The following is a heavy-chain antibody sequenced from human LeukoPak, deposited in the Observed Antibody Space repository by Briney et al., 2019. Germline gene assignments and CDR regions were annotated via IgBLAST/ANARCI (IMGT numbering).Heavy chain of an antibody. V-gene: IGHV3-7*01. Sequence: GGSLRLSCAASGFNFGDYAMSWVRQARGKGLEGVAHIKEGGRGTFYVDSVKGRFTRSRDDARNTVYLQMNSLRAEDTAVYYCARWRGAQSEFVVWGQGTLVTVS. CDR1: GFNFGDYA. J-gene: IGHJ4*02. D-gene: IGHD3-3*01. CDR3: ARWRGAQSEFVV. CDR2: IKEGGRGT.